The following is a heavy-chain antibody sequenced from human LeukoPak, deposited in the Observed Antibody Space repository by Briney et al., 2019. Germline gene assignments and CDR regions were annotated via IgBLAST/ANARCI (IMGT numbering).Heavy chain of an antibody. Sequence: GGSLRLSCAASGFTVSSNYMSWVRQAPVKGLEWVPVIYSGGSTYYADSVKGRFTISRDNSKNTLYLQMNSLRAEDTAVYYCARGGYSSSWPLDYWGQGTLVTVSS. D-gene: IGHD6-13*01. CDR1: GFTVSSNY. CDR2: IYSGGST. J-gene: IGHJ4*02. V-gene: IGHV3-53*01. CDR3: ARGGYSSSWPLDY.